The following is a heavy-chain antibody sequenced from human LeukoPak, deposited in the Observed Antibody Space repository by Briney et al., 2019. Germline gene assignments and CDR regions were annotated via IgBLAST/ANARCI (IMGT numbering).Heavy chain of an antibody. J-gene: IGHJ6*03. V-gene: IGHV4-59*11. CDR3: ARDLRPGCSSTSCYWDYYYYMDV. D-gene: IGHD2-2*01. Sequence: HYWXXIRQPPGKGLEWIGYIYYSGSTNYNPSLKSRVTISVDTSKNQFSLKLSSVTAADTAVYYCARDLRPGCSSTSCYWDYYYYMDVWGKGTTVTVSS. CDR2: IYYSGST. CDR1: HY.